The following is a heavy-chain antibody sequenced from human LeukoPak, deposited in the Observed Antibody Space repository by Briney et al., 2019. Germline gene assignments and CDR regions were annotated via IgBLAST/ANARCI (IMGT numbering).Heavy chain of an antibody. J-gene: IGHJ6*03. CDR3: ARAQLGYCTNGVCPYYMDV. D-gene: IGHD2-8*01. CDR1: GYTFTGCY. CDR2: ISAYNGNT. V-gene: IGHV1-18*04. Sequence: ASVKVSCKASGYTFTGCYMHWVRQAPGQGLEWMGWISAYNGNTNYAQKLQGRVTMTTDTSTSTAYMELRSLRSDDTAVYYCARAQLGYCTNGVCPYYMDVWGKGTTVTVSS.